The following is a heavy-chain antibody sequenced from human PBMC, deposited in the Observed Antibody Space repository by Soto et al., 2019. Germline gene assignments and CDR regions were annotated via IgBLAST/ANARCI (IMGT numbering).Heavy chain of an antibody. CDR3: ARGLHSLFDY. CDR2: IWYDGNNK. D-gene: IGHD2-21*01. CDR1: GFPFSNFG. J-gene: IGHJ4*02. V-gene: IGHV3-33*01. Sequence: QVQLVESGGGGVQPGGSLKPPCAASGFPFSNFGMPWVRQAPGKGLEWVAVIWYDGNNKYYADSVKGRFTISRDNSNNTLYVQMTSLRAEDTAVYYCARGLHSLFDYWGQGTLVTVSS.